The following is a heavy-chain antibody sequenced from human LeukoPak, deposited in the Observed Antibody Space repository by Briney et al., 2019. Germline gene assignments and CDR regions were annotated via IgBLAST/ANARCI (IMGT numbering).Heavy chain of an antibody. CDR1: GYTFTSYG. Sequence: ASVKVSCKASGYTFTSYGISWVRQAPGQGLEWMGWISAYNGNTNYAQKLQGRVTMTTDTSTSTAYMELRSLRSDDTAVYYCARAFSVVPAASRWSDPWGQGTLVTVSS. J-gene: IGHJ5*02. V-gene: IGHV1-18*01. CDR3: ARAFSVVPAASRWSDP. D-gene: IGHD2-2*01. CDR2: ISAYNGNT.